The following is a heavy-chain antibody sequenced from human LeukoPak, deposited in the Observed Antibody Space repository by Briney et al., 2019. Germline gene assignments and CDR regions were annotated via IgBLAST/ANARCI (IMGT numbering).Heavy chain of an antibody. D-gene: IGHD5-18*01. J-gene: IGHJ5*02. Sequence: GSLRLSCAASGFTFSSYSMNWVRQAPGKGLEWVSVIYSGGTTYYADSVKGRFTISRDNSKNTLYLQMNSLRAEDTAVYYCAIVDTAMDPWGQGTLVIVSS. CDR2: IYSGGTT. CDR3: AIVDTAMDP. V-gene: IGHV3-53*01. CDR1: GFTFSSYS.